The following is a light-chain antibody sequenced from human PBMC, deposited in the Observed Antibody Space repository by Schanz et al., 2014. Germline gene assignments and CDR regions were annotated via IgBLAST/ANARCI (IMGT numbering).Light chain of an antibody. CDR3: CSYIGTNHLVL. V-gene: IGLV2-11*01. CDR1: NSDVGGYDY. Sequence: QSALTQPRSVSGSPGQSVTISCTGTNSDVGGYDYVSWYQQHPGKAPKLLIYNVNERPSGVPDRFSGSKSGNTASLTISGLQAEDDADYYCCSYIGTNHLVLFGGGTKVTVL. CDR2: NVN. J-gene: IGLJ3*02.